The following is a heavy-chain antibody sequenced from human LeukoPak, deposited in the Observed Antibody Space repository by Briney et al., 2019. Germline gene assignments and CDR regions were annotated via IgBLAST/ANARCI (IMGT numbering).Heavy chain of an antibody. J-gene: IGHJ3*02. CDR2: IYRNANT. V-gene: IGHV4-38-2*02. CDR3: AREYSSSSGAFDI. D-gene: IGHD6-6*01. Sequence: PSENLSLTCAVSGYSISSGYYWGWLRQPPGKGLEWIGSIYRNANTNYNPSLKSRVTISVDTSKNQFSLKLSSVTAADTAVSYCAREYSSSSGAFDIWGPRKLLTVSS. CDR1: GYSISSGYY.